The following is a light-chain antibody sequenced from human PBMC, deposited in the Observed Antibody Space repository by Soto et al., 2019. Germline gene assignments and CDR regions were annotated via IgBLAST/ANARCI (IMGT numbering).Light chain of an antibody. V-gene: IGKV3-20*01. CDR2: GAF. CDR1: QSISTK. J-gene: IGKJ1*01. Sequence: VSTQSPDSLSLSPGERATLSCRASQSISTKLAWYQQKPGQAPRLLFSGAFNRATDTPDRFSGSGSGTDFTLIIRGVEAEDFAMYYCQQYGDSPWTFGQGTKVDIK. CDR3: QQYGDSPWT.